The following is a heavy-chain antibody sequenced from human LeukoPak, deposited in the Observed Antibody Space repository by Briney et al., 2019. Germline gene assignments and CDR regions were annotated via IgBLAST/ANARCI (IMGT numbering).Heavy chain of an antibody. CDR1: GYTFTSYY. D-gene: IGHD3-16*01. V-gene: IGHV1-46*01. CDR3: ARDPPWGTGFADAFDI. Sequence: GASVKVSCKASGYTFTSYYMHWVRQAPGQGLEWMGIINPSGGSTSYAQKFQGRVTMTRDTATTTVYMELTALTATDTAVYYCARDPPWGTGFADAFDIWGQGTVVVVSS. J-gene: IGHJ3*02. CDR2: INPSGGST.